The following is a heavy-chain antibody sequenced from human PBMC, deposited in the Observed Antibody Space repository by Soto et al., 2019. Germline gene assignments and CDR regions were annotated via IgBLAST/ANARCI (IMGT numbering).Heavy chain of an antibody. Sequence: SETLSLTCTVSGGSISSYYWSWIRQPPGKGLEWIGYIYYSGSTNYNPSLKSRVTISVDTSKNQFSLKLSSVTAADTAVYYCARDLSIAARLNYYYGMDVWGQGTTVTVSS. CDR3: ARDLSIAARLNYYYGMDV. J-gene: IGHJ6*02. D-gene: IGHD6-6*01. V-gene: IGHV4-59*01. CDR2: IYYSGST. CDR1: GGSISSYY.